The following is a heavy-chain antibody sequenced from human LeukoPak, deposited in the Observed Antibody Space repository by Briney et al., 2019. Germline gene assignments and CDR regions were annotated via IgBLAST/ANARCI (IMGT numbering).Heavy chain of an antibody. CDR3: ANIVVVPAVDAFDI. J-gene: IGHJ3*02. D-gene: IGHD2-2*01. CDR2: ISSSSYI. CDR1: GFTFSSYS. V-gene: IGHV3-21*01. Sequence: PGGSLRLSCAASGFTFSSYSMNWVRQAPGKGLEWVSSISSSSYIYYADSVKGRFTISRDNAKNSLYLQMNSLRAEDTAVYYCANIVVVPAVDAFDIWGQGTMVTVSS.